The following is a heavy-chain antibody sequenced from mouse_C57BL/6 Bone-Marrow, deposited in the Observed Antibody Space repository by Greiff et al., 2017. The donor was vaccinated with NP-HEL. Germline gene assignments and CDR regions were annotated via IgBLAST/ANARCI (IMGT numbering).Heavy chain of an antibody. V-gene: IGHV5-17*01. Sequence: EVKLMESGGGLVKPGGSLKLSCAASGFTFSDYGMHWVRQAPEKGLEWVAYISSGSSTIYYADTVKGRFTISRDNAKNTLFLQMTSLRSEDTAMYYCARPLVGYYYAMDYWGQGTSVTVSS. D-gene: IGHD1-1*02. CDR2: ISSGSSTI. CDR1: GFTFSDYG. J-gene: IGHJ4*01. CDR3: ARPLVGYYYAMDY.